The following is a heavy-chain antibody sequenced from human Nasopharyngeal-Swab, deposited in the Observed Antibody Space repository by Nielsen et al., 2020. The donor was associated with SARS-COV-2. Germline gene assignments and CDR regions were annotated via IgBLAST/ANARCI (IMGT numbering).Heavy chain of an antibody. V-gene: IGHV4-39*07. J-gene: IGHJ4*02. Sequence: SETLSLTCTVSGGSITSTSHYWGWIRQPPGKGLEWIGCVSYRGSTYHNPSLKSRVTVSVDTSKNQFSLKLTSLTAADTAVYYCAGDGAYSGYDWTYWSQGTLVTVSS. CDR3: AGDGAYSGYDWTY. CDR1: GGSITSTSHY. D-gene: IGHD5-12*01. CDR2: VSYRGST.